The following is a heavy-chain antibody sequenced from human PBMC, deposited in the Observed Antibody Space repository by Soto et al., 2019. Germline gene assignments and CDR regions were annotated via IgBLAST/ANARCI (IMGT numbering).Heavy chain of an antibody. CDR2: INPKSGGT. CDR3: ARESNWNYQGRTAY. D-gene: IGHD1-7*01. V-gene: IGHV1-2*02. CDR1: GYRFIDYF. Sequence: ASVKVSCKASGYRFIDYFMHWVRRAPGQGLEWMGWINPKSGGTKIAQKFQGRTTMTRDTSINTVFMELSRLTSDDTAVYFCARESNWNYQGRTAYWGLGTLVTVSS. J-gene: IGHJ4*02.